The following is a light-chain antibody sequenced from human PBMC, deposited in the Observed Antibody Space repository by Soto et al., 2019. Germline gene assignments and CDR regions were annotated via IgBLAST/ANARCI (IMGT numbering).Light chain of an antibody. CDR3: QQYGSSSLYT. V-gene: IGKV3-20*01. Sequence: EIVLTQSPGTLSLSPGERATLSCRASQSVNSRYLSWYQQKPGQAPRLLIYSTSSRATGIPDRFSGSGSGTDFTLTISRLEPEDSAVYYCQQYGSSSLYTFGQGTKLEIK. J-gene: IGKJ2*01. CDR1: QSVNSRY. CDR2: STS.